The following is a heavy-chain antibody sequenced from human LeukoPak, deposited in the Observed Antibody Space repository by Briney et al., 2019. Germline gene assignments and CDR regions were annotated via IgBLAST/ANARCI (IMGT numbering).Heavy chain of an antibody. J-gene: IGHJ4*02. D-gene: IGHD3-22*01. CDR2: ISGSGGST. CDR3: VKGAGYSRNYFDY. V-gene: IGHV3-23*01. Sequence: AISGSGGSTYYADSVKGRFTISRDNSKNTLYLQMHSLRAEDTAVYYCVKGAGYSRNYFDYWGQGTLVTVSS.